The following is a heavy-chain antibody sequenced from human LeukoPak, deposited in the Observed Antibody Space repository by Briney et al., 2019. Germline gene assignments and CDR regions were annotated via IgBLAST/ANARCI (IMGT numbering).Heavy chain of an antibody. CDR1: GYTFTTYY. Sequence: GASVKVSCKAFGYTFTTYYMHWVRQAPGQGLEWMGIINPSGGSTIYAQKFQGRVTMTRDTSTSTVYMELSSLRSEDTAVYYCASKLYSSSWIGPAEYFLHWGQGTLVTVSS. V-gene: IGHV1-46*01. CDR3: ASKLYSSSWIGPAEYFLH. J-gene: IGHJ1*01. D-gene: IGHD6-13*01. CDR2: INPSGGST.